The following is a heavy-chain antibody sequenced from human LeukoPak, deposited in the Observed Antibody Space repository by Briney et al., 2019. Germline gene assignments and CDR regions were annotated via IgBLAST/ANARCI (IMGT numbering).Heavy chain of an antibody. J-gene: IGHJ4*02. Sequence: PGGSLRLSCAASGFTFSSYSMNWVRQAPGKGLEWVSYISSSSSTIYYADSVKGRFTISRDNAKNSLYLQMNSLRAEDTAVYYYARATYCSSTSCYINYFDYWGQGTLVTVSS. D-gene: IGHD2-2*02. CDR3: ARATYCSSTSCYINYFDY. CDR2: ISSSSSTI. V-gene: IGHV3-48*01. CDR1: GFTFSSYS.